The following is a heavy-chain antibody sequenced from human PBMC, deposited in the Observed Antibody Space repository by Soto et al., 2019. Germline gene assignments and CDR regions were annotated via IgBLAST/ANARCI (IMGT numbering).Heavy chain of an antibody. D-gene: IGHD6-19*01. V-gene: IGHV4-34*01. Sequence: SETLSLTCAVYGGSFSGYYWSWIRRPPGKGLEWIGEINHSGSTNYNPSLKSRITISVDKSKNHFSLNLSSVTAADTAVYYCASSSGWYRLDLWGQRTLVTVSS. CDR1: GGSFSGYY. CDR3: ASSSGWYRLDL. J-gene: IGHJ5*02. CDR2: INHSGST.